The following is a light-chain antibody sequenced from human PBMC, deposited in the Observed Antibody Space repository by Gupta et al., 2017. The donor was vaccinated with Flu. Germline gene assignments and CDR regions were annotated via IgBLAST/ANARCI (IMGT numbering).Light chain of an antibody. CDR1: QSVSSSY. CDR3: QQYGSSPYI. J-gene: IGKJ2*01. Sequence: EIVLTQSPGPLSLSPGERATLSCRASQSVSSSYLAWYQQKPGQAPRLLIYGASSRATGIPDRFSGSGSGTDFTLTISRLDPEDFAVYYCQQYGSSPYIFGQGTKLEIK. CDR2: GAS. V-gene: IGKV3-20*01.